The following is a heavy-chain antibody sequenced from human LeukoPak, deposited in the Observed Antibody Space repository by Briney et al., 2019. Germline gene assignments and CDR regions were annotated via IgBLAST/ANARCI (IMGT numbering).Heavy chain of an antibody. CDR3: AREDIVVVPAALYYYGMDV. J-gene: IGHJ6*02. Sequence: GASVKVSCKASGYTFTSYYMHWVRQAPGQGLEWMGIINPSGGSTSYAQKFQGRVTMTRDTSTSTVYMELSSLRSEDTAVYNCAREDIVVVPAALYYYGMDVWGQGTTVTVSS. CDR2: INPSGGST. V-gene: IGHV1-46*01. CDR1: GYTFTSYY. D-gene: IGHD2-2*01.